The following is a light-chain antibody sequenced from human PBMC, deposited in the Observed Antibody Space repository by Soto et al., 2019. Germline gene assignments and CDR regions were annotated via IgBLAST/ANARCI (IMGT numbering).Light chain of an antibody. CDR2: KDS. CDR1: ALPEQF. J-gene: IGLJ2*01. CDR3: QSADRGGTHVV. Sequence: SYELTQPPSVSVSPGQTARITCSGDALPEQFGHWYQQKPGQAPVMVIYKDSQRPSGIPERFSGSSSGTTVTLTISGVQAEDEADYYCQSADRGGTHVVFGGGTKVTVL. V-gene: IGLV3-25*02.